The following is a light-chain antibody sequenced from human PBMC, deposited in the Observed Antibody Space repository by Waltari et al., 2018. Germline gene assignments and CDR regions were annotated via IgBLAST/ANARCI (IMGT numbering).Light chain of an antibody. CDR1: QSLLHSNGNTY. CDR2: GGS. J-gene: IGKJ2*03. CDR3: VQAIAFPYS. V-gene: IGKV2-40*01. Sequence: DIVMTQTPLSLPITPGEPASISCRSSQSLLHSNGNTYLHWYLQKPGLSPQLLIYGGSNRASGVPDRFSGSGSGTDFTLKISKVEAEDVGVYYCVQAIAFPYSFGQGTKVEIK.